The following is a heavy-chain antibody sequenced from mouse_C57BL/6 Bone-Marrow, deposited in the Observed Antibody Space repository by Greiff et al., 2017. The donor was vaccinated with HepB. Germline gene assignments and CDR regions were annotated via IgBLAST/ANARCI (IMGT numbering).Heavy chain of an antibody. CDR3: ARGPDYAMDY. J-gene: IGHJ4*01. V-gene: IGHV5-16*01. CDR1: GFTFSDYY. CDR2: INYDGSST. Sequence: EVKLMDSEGGLVQPGSSMKLSCTASGFTFSDYYMAWVRQVPEKGLEWVANINYDGSSTYYLDSLKSRFIISRDNAKNILYLQMSSLKSEDTATYYCARGPDYAMDYWGQGTSVTVSS.